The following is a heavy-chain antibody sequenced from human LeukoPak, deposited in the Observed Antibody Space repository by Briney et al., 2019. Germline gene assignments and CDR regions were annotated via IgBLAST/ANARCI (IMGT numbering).Heavy chain of an antibody. V-gene: IGHV1-2*02. J-gene: IGHJ4*02. CDR1: GYTFTSYY. Sequence: ASVKVSCKASGYTFTSYYMHWVRQAPGQGLEWMGWINPNSGGTNYAQKFQGRVTMTRDTSISTAYMELSRLRSDDTAVYYCASVSIAVAGTWFDYWGQGTLVTVSS. CDR2: INPNSGGT. D-gene: IGHD6-19*01. CDR3: ASVSIAVAGTWFDY.